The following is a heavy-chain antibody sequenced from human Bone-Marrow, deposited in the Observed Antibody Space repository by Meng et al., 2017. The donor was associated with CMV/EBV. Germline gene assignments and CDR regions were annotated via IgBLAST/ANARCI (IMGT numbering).Heavy chain of an antibody. CDR1: GYTFTSYD. CDR3: ARDHEGVDTAMVTQYYYDSSTDY. Sequence: ASVKVSCKASGYTFTSYDINWVRQATGQGLEWMGWINPNSGGTNYAQKFQGRVTMTRDTSISTAYMELSRMRSYDTAVYYCARDHEGVDTAMVTQYYYDSSTDYWGQGTLVTVSS. J-gene: IGHJ4*02. CDR2: INPNSGGT. V-gene: IGHV1-2*02. D-gene: IGHD5-18*01.